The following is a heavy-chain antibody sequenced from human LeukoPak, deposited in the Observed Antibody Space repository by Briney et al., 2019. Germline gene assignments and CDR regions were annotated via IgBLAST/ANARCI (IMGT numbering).Heavy chain of an antibody. CDR2: IYPGDSDT. V-gene: IGHV5-51*01. CDR1: GYSFTSYW. CDR3: ARQDYDSSGYWFSLDV. J-gene: IGHJ6*04. Sequence: GESLKISCKSSGYSFTSYWIVWVRKMPGKGLEWIGIIYPGDSDTRYSPSFQGQVTISADKSISTAYLQWSSLKASDTAMYYCARQDYDSSGYWFSLDVWGKGTTVTVSS. D-gene: IGHD3-22*01.